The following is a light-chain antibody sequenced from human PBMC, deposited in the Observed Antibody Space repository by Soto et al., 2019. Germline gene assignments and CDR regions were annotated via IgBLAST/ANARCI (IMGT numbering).Light chain of an antibody. CDR3: QQCNDWPWT. CDR1: QSVSSN. CDR2: DAS. J-gene: IGKJ1*01. Sequence: EIVMPQSPATLSVSPGERATVSCRASQSVSSNLAWYQQKPGQGPRLLIYDASTRATGIPARFSGSGSGTEFTLTISSLHSEDFAVYYCQQCNDWPWTFGQGTKVDI. V-gene: IGKV3-15*01.